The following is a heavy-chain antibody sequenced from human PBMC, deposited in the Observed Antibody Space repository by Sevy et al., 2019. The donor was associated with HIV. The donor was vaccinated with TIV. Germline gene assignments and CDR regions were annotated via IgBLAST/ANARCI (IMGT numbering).Heavy chain of an antibody. D-gene: IGHD2-15*01. CDR3: ARAVSGGSCYAPIDY. CDR1: GFTFSSYA. CDR2: ISSNGGST. Sequence: GGSLRLSCAASGFTFSSYAIHWVRQAPGKGLEYVSAISSNGGSTYYANSVKGRFTISRDNSKNTLYLQMGSLRAEDMAVYYCARAVSGGSCYAPIDYWGQGTLVTVSS. V-gene: IGHV3-64*01. J-gene: IGHJ4*02.